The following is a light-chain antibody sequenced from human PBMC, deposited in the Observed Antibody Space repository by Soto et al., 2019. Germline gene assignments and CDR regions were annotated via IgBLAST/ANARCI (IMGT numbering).Light chain of an antibody. Sequence: EIVMTQSPATLSVSPGERATLSCRASETISSSHLAWYQQTPGQAPRLLLYRSSTRATGIPDRFSGSGSGTDFTLTISSLQAEDVAVYYCQQYYSTPWTFGQGTKVDIK. CDR1: ETISSSH. CDR2: RSS. CDR3: QQYYSTPWT. V-gene: IGKV3D-15*01. J-gene: IGKJ1*01.